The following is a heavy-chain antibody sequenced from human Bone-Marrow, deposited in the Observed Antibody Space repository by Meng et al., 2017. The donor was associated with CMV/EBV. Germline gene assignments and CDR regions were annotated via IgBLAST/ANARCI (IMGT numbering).Heavy chain of an antibody. Sequence: SETLSLTCTVSGGSISSYYWSWIRQPPGKGLEWIGYIYYSGSTNYNPSLKSRVTISVDTSKNQFSLKLSSVTAADTAVYYCARVVDFGSGYTPYGMDVWGQGTTVTVSS. D-gene: IGHD3-3*01. V-gene: IGHV4-59*01. CDR1: GGSISSYY. J-gene: IGHJ6*02. CDR2: IYYSGST. CDR3: ARVVDFGSGYTPYGMDV.